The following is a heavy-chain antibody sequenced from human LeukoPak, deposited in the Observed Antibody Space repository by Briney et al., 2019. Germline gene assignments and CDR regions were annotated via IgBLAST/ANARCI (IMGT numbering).Heavy chain of an antibody. Sequence: PGGSLRLSCTASEFTFTTYGMHWVRQAPGKGLEWVAFIYYDGSNIYYADYVKGRFTISRDISKNTLYLQMDSLRAEDTAMYYCARCRDTVSYNLPSFWGQGTLVTVSS. D-gene: IGHD5-24*01. V-gene: IGHV3-33*01. CDR3: ARCRDTVSYNLPSF. J-gene: IGHJ4*02. CDR2: IYYDGSNI. CDR1: EFTFTTYG.